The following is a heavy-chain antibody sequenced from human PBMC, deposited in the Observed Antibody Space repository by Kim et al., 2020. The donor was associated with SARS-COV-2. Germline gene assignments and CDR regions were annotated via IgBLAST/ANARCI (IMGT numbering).Heavy chain of an antibody. CDR2: IYYSGST. CDR1: GGSISSYY. Sequence: SETLSFTCTVSGGSISSYYWSWIRQPPGKGLEWIGYIYYSGSTNYNPSLKSRVTISVDTSKNQFSLKLSSVTAADTAVYYCARGRQGVNYHDYWGQGTLV. CDR3: ARGRQGVNYHDY. J-gene: IGHJ4*02. V-gene: IGHV4-59*13. D-gene: IGHD3-10*01.